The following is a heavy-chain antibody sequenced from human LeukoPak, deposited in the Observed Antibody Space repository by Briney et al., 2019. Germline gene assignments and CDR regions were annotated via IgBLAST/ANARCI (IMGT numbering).Heavy chain of an antibody. CDR2: IYYSGST. J-gene: IGHJ6*02. V-gene: IGHV4-59*08. D-gene: IGHD6-13*01. CDR1: GGSISSYY. CDR3: ARGSSLLGYYGMDV. Sequence: SETLSLTCTVSGGSISSYYWSWIRQPPGKGLEWIGYIYYSGSTNYIPSLKSRVTISVDTSKNQFSLKLSSVTAADTAVYYCARGSSLLGYYGMDVWGQGTTVTVSS.